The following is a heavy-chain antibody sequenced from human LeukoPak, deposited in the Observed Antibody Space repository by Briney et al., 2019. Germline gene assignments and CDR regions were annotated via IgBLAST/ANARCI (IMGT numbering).Heavy chain of an antibody. CDR1: GFTFSNYA. CDR2: VGGSGANT. V-gene: IGHV3-23*01. Sequence: GGSLRLSCAASGFTFSNYAMSWVRQAPGKGLEWVSAVGGSGANTYYADSVKGRFTISRDNSKNTLYLQMNNLKAEDTALYYCARDIVVVVAAHFDYWGQGTLVTVSS. CDR3: ARDIVVVVAAHFDY. J-gene: IGHJ4*02. D-gene: IGHD2-15*01.